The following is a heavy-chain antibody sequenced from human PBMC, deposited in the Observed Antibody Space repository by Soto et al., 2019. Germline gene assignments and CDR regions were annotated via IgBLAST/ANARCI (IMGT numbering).Heavy chain of an antibody. D-gene: IGHD6-6*01. CDR1: GFTFNNYA. J-gene: IGHJ4*02. CDR3: EKDWRSSSSLPRIDY. V-gene: IGHV3-9*01. CDR2: ITWNSGSI. Sequence: EVQLVESGGGLVQPGRSLRLSCAASGFTFNNYAMHWVRQAPGKGLEWVSGITWNSGSIGYADSVKGRFTISRDNAKNSLYLQMNSLRAEDTAFYYCEKDWRSSSSLPRIDYWGQGTLVTVSS.